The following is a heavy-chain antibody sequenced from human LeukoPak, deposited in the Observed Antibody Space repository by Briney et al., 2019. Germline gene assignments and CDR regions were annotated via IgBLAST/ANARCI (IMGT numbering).Heavy chain of an antibody. CDR3: AKDRVAVAGTSFDY. J-gene: IGHJ4*02. CDR2: ISYDGSNK. CDR1: GFTFSSYG. Sequence: GGSLRLSCAASGFTFSSYGMHWVRQAPGKGLEWVAVISYDGSNKYYADSVKGRFTISRDNSKNALYLQMNSLRAEDTAVYYCAKDRVAVAGTSFDYWGQGTLVTVSS. D-gene: IGHD6-19*01. V-gene: IGHV3-30*18.